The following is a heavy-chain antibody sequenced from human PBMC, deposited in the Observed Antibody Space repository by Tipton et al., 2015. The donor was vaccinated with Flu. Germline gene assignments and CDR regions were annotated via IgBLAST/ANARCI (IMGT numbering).Heavy chain of an antibody. D-gene: IGHD1-1*01. J-gene: IGHJ4*02. CDR1: GGSISSSSYY. Sequence: TLSLTCTVSGGSISSSSYYWGWIRQPPGKGLEWIGTIYYSGSTYYNPSLKSRVTISLDMSKDQFSLKLASVTAADTAAYYCARVWSSFVATASLDYWGRGTVVTVSS. CDR3: ARVWSSFVATASLDY. V-gene: IGHV4-39*07. CDR2: IYYSGST.